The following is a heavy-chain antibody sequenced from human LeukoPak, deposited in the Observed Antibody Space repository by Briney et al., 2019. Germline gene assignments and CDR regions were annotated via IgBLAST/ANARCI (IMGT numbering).Heavy chain of an antibody. D-gene: IGHD4-23*01. CDR1: GFTFSDYY. CDR2: IKQDGSEK. V-gene: IGHV3-7*03. Sequence: GGSLRLSCAASGFTFSDYYMSWVRQAPGKGLEWVANIKQDGSEKYYVDSVKGRFTISRDNAKNSLYLQMNSLRAEDTAVYYCASLTTVVTYWGQGTLVTVSS. J-gene: IGHJ4*02. CDR3: ASLTTVVTY.